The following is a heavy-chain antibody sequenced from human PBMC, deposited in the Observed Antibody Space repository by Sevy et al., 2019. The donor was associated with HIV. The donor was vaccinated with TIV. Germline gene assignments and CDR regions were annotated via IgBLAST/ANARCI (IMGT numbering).Heavy chain of an antibody. CDR3: AREGCTKPHDY. V-gene: IGHV3-23*01. J-gene: IGHJ4*02. CDR2: LSCGCGEV. D-gene: IGHD2-8*01. CDR1: GFTFSKYS. Sequence: GGSLRLSCAASGFTFSKYSMSWVRQPPGKGLEWVSTLSCGCGEVNYADSVKGRFTISRDNSKSSVDLQMNNLRPEDTAVYYCAREGCTKPHDYWGQRTLVTVSS.